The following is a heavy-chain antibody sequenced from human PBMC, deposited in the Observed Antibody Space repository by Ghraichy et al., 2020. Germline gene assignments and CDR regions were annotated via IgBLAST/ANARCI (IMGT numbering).Heavy chain of an antibody. CDR1: GGSISSSSYY. Sequence: SETLSLTCTVSGGSISSSSYYWGWIRQPPGKGLEWIGSIYYSGSTYYNPSLKSRVTISVDTSKNQFSLKLSSVIAADTAVYYCARLGGSSWYKAWFDPWGQGTLVTVSS. CDR2: IYYSGST. CDR3: ARLGGSSWYKAWFDP. D-gene: IGHD6-13*01. J-gene: IGHJ5*02. V-gene: IGHV4-39*01.